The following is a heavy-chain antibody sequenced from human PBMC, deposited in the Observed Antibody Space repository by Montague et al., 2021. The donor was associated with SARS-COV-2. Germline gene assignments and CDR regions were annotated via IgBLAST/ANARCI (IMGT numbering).Heavy chain of an antibody. CDR1: GTSFSGYY. Sequence: SETLSLTCAVHGTSFSGYYWNWIRQPPGKGLEWIGEINHGGSTKCSPSLKSRLTISADTSKNQFPLKLTSVAAADTAVYYCARLRDGVVPSPILGVGPYYSYYYMDVWGRGTTVTVSS. J-gene: IGHJ6*03. D-gene: IGHD3-10*01. CDR2: INHGGST. V-gene: IGHV4-34*01. CDR3: ARLRDGVVPSPILGVGPYYSYYYMDV.